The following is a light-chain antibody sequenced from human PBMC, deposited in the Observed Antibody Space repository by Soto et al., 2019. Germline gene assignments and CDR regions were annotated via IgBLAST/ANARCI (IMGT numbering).Light chain of an antibody. CDR3: QQRYSAPHS. Sequence: DIQMTQSPSSLSASVGDRVTITCRASQTISTSLNWYQHKPGKAPKVLIFGASGLQSGVPSRFSGSGSGTAFTLTISSLQPEDFATYYCQQRYSAPHSFGGGIKVEIK. V-gene: IGKV1-39*01. CDR1: QTISTS. J-gene: IGKJ4*01. CDR2: GAS.